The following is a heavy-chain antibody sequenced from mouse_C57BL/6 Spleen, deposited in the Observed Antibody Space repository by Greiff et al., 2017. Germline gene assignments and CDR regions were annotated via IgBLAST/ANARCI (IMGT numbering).Heavy chain of an antibody. CDR2: IYPGSGNT. V-gene: IGHV1-76*01. J-gene: IGHJ2*01. Sequence: QVQLQQSGAELVRPGASVKLSCKASGYTFTDYYINWVKQRPGQGLEWIARIYPGSGNTYYNEKFKGKATLTAEKSSSTAYMQLSSLTSEDSAVYFCAREITTVVDYFDYGGQGTTLTVSS. CDR3: AREITTVVDYFDY. D-gene: IGHD1-1*01. CDR1: GYTFTDYY.